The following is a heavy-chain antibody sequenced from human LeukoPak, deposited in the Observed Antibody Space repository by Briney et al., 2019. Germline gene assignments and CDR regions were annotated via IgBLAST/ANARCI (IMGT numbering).Heavy chain of an antibody. D-gene: IGHD3-22*01. CDR1: GDSISSYF. Sequence: PSETLSLTCTVSGDSISSYFWSWIRQPPGKGLEWIGYIYYSGSTNYHPSLKSRVTISVDTSKNQFSLKLSSVTAADTAVYYCARGYPYYYDSSGYSLDAFDIWGQGTMVTVSS. V-gene: IGHV4-59*01. J-gene: IGHJ3*02. CDR2: IYYSGST. CDR3: ARGYPYYYDSSGYSLDAFDI.